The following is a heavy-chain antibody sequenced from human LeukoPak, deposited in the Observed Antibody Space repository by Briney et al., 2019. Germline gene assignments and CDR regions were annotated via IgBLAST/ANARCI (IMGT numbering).Heavy chain of an antibody. CDR3: SXGXXYDYVWGSYRYPPFYFDY. D-gene: IGHD3-16*02. CDR1: GYTFTSYG. V-gene: IGHV1-18*01. J-gene: IGHJ4*02. CDR2: ISAYNGNT. Sequence: ASVKVSCKASGYTFTSYGISWVRQAPGQGLEWMGWISAYNGNTNYAQKLQGRVTMTTDTSTSTAYMELRSLRSDDTAVYYCSXGXXYDYVWGSYRYPPFYFDYWGQGTLVTVSS.